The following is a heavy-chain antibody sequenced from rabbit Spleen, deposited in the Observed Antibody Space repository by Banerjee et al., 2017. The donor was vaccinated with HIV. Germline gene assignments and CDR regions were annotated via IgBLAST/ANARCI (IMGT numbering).Heavy chain of an antibody. CDR1: GFSFSDRDV. CDR2: INTYTARP. CDR3: ARDLATVVGRNFNL. D-gene: IGHD3-1*01. Sequence: QQQLVESGGGLVKPGASLTLTCKASGFSFSDRDVMCWVRQAPGKGLQWIACINTYTARPVYATWAKGRFTISRTSSTTVTLQMTSLTAADTATYFCARDLATVVGRNFNLWGPGTLVTVS. J-gene: IGHJ4*01. V-gene: IGHV1S45*01.